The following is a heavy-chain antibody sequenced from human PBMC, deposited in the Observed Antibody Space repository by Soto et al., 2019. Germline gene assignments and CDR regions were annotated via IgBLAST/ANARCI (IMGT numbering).Heavy chain of an antibody. Sequence: QLQLQESGPGLVKPSETLSLTCTVSGGSISSSSYYWGWIRQTPGKGLEWIGSIYYSGSTYYNSSLKSRITISVDTSKSQFSLKLSSVTAADTAVYYCAGHGGHCSGGTCYSGWDDAFDIWGQGTMVTVSS. V-gene: IGHV4-39*01. CDR1: GGSISSSSYY. D-gene: IGHD2-15*01. CDR2: IYYSGST. J-gene: IGHJ3*02. CDR3: AGHGGHCSGGTCYSGWDDAFDI.